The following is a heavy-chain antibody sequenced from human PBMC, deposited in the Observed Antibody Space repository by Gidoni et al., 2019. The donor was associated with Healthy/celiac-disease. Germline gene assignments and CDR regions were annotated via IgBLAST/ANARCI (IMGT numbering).Heavy chain of an antibody. V-gene: IGHV4-59*01. D-gene: IGHD6-19*01. J-gene: IGHJ4*02. CDR2: IYYSGST. CDR3: ARDLESSGWLD. Sequence: QVQLQESGPGLVKPSETLSLTCTVSGGPISSYYWSWIRQPPGKGLEWIGYIYYSGSTNYNPSLKSRVTISVDTSKNKFYLKLSSVTAADTAVYYCARDLESSGWLDWGQGTLVTVSS. CDR1: GGPISSYY.